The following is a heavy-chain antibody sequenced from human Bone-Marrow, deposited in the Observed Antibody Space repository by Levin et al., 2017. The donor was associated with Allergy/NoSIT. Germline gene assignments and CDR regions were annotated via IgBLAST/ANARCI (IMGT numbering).Heavy chain of an antibody. J-gene: IGHJ4*02. V-gene: IGHV2-26*01. CDR1: GFSLSNARMG. D-gene: IGHD3-22*01. Sequence: SGPTLVKPTETLTLTCTVSGFSLSNARMGVSWIRQPPGKALEWLAHIFSNDEKSYSTSLKSRLTISKDTSKSQVVLTMTNMDPVDTATYYCARICYDSSGYYYVDYWGQGTLVTVSS. CDR2: IFSNDEK. CDR3: ARICYDSSGYYYVDY.